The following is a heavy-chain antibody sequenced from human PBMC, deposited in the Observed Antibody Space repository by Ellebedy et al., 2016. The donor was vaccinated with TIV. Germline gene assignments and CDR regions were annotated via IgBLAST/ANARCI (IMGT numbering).Heavy chain of an antibody. D-gene: IGHD3-10*01. J-gene: IGHJ4*02. CDR1: GFTFSNYW. CDR3: ARDLGQSGGD. CDR2: IKQDGSEK. Sequence: GESLKISCAASGFTFSNYWMSWVRQAPGKGLEWVANIKQDGSEKYYVDSVKGRFTISRDNAKNSLYLQMNSLRAGDTAVYYCARDLGQSGGDWGQGTLVTVSS. V-gene: IGHV3-7*03.